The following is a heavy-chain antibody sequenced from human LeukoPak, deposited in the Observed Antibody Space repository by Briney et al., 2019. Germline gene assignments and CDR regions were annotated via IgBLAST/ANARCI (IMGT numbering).Heavy chain of an antibody. D-gene: IGHD1-14*01. CDR3: ARGAQPRIFDY. Sequence: PGGSLRLSCAASGFTVSSNYMSWVRQAPGKGLEWVSVIYSGGSIYYADSVKGRFTISRDNSKNTLYLQMNSLRAEDTAVYYCARGAQPRIFDYWGQGTLVTVSS. CDR1: GFTVSSNY. J-gene: IGHJ4*02. CDR2: IYSGGSI. V-gene: IGHV3-66*01.